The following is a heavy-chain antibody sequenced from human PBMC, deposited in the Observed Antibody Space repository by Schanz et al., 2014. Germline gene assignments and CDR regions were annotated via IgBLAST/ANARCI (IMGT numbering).Heavy chain of an antibody. V-gene: IGHV1-18*01. CDR1: GYTFTSYG. J-gene: IGHJ6*02. CDR3: AKVDRTRYYAMDV. D-gene: IGHD3-9*01. CDR2: ISAYNGHT. Sequence: QVQLVQSGVEVKRPGASVRVSCKASGYTFTSYGITWVRQAPGQGLEWMGWISAYNGHTTYAQKFQGRVTMTRDTSTSTVYMELSSLRSEDTAVYYCAKVDRTRYYAMDVWGQGTTVTVSS.